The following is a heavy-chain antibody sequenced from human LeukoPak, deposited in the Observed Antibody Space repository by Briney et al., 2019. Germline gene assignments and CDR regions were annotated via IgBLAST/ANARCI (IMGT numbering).Heavy chain of an antibody. CDR2: IKQDGSEK. D-gene: IGHD5-12*01. CDR3: ARLDSGYNAYAPFDH. Sequence: GGSLRLSCAASGFTFSSYWMSWVRQAPGKGLEWVANIKQDGSEKHYVDSVKGRFTISRDNAKNSLYLQMNSLRVDDTAVYYCARLDSGYNAYAPFDHWGQGTLVTVSS. J-gene: IGHJ4*02. V-gene: IGHV3-7*03. CDR1: GFTFSSYW.